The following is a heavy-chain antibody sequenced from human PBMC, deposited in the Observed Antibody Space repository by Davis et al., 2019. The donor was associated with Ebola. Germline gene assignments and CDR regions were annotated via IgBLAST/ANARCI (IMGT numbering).Heavy chain of an antibody. CDR2: IHDSGST. V-gene: IGHV4-61*05. D-gene: IGHD2-15*01. J-gene: IGHJ6*02. CDR1: GGSISSSSYY. CDR3: ARVYCSGGTCYSAYYYGMDV. Sequence: SETLSLTCTVSGGSISSSSYYWGWIRQPPGKGLEWIGYIHDSGSTNYNPSLKSRLTISVDTSKNQFSLKLSSVIAADTAVYYCARVYCSGGTCYSAYYYGMDVWGQGTTVTVSS.